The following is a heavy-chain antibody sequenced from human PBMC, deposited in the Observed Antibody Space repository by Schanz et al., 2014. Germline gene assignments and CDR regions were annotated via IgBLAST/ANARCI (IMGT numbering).Heavy chain of an antibody. CDR1: GFTFSSYA. V-gene: IGHV3-30*04. D-gene: IGHD3-3*01. Sequence: QVQLVESGGGVVQPGRSLRLSCAASGFTFSSYAMRWVRQAPGKGLEWVALSSYDVSIKDYSDSVKGRFTISRDNAKNTLYLQMNSLRAEDTAVYYCARDKGGYYPFNYWGQGTLVTVSS. CDR3: ARDKGGYYPFNY. CDR2: SSYDVSIK. J-gene: IGHJ4*02.